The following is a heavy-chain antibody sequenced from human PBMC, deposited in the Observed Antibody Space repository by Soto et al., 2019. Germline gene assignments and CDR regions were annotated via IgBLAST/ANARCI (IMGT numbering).Heavy chain of an antibody. CDR1: GYTFTSYG. CDR2: ISAYNGNT. J-gene: IGHJ6*02. V-gene: IGHV1-18*01. D-gene: IGHD3-22*01. Sequence: ASVKVSCTASGYTFTSYGISWVRQAPGQGLEWMGWISAYNGNTNYAQKLQGRVTMTTDTSTSTAYMELRSLRSDDTAVYYCAGITMIVVGAYGMDVWGQGTTVTVSS. CDR3: AGITMIVVGAYGMDV.